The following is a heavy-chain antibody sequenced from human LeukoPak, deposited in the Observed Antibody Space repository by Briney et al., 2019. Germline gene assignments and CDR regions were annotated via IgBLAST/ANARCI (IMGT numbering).Heavy chain of an antibody. CDR1: GGTFISYA. V-gene: IGHV1-69*04. J-gene: IGHJ6*02. Sequence: SVSVSCTASGGTFISYAISWVRQAPGQGLEWMGRIIPILGIANYAQKFQGRVTITADKSTSTAYMELSSLRSEDTAVYYCARASEAYGMDVWGQGTTVTVSS. CDR2: IIPILGIA. CDR3: ARASEAYGMDV.